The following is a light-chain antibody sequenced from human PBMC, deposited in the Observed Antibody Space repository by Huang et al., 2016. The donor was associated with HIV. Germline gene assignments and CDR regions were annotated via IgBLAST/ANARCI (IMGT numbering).Light chain of an antibody. V-gene: IGKV3-20*01. CDR1: LSVSGNY. CDR3: QQYASSPGT. CDR2: GAS. J-gene: IGKJ1*01. Sequence: EIVLTQSPGTLSLSPGERATLSCRASLSVSGNYLAWYQHQPGQAPRLLIYGASTRATNIPVRISGSVSGTDFSLNISRLEPEDFATYYCQQYASSPGTFGQGTKVEI.